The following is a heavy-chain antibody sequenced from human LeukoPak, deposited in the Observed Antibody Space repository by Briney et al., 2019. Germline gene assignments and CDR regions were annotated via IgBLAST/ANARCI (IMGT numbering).Heavy chain of an antibody. Sequence: GGSLRLSCAASGFTVSSNYMSWVRQAPGKGLEWVSVIYSGGSTYYADSVKGRFTISRDNSKNTLYLQMNSLRAEDTAVYYCASVSYDSSGYYPLFDYWGQGTLVTVSS. CDR3: ASVSYDSSGYYPLFDY. CDR2: IYSGGST. CDR1: GFTVSSNY. J-gene: IGHJ4*02. V-gene: IGHV3-66*02. D-gene: IGHD3-22*01.